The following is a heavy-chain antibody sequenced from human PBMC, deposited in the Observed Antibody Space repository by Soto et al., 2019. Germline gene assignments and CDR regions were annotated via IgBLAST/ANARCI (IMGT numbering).Heavy chain of an antibody. CDR1: GGSISSGGYY. V-gene: IGHV4-31*03. Sequence: QVQLQESGPGLVKPSQTLSLTCTVSGGSISSGGYYWSRIRQHPGKGLEWIGYIYYSGSTYYNPSLKSRVTMSVDTSKNQFSLKLSSVTAADTAVYYCARDLQYSRLFYGMDVWGQGTTVTVSS. CDR2: IYYSGST. J-gene: IGHJ6*02. CDR3: ARDLQYSRLFYGMDV. D-gene: IGHD6-13*01.